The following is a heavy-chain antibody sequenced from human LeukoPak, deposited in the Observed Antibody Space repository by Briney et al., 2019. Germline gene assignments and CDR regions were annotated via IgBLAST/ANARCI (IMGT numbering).Heavy chain of an antibody. CDR3: ARPSIDFWSGYFDY. D-gene: IGHD3-3*01. CDR1: GFTFSSYA. V-gene: IGHV3-23*01. J-gene: IGHJ4*02. Sequence: GGSLRLSCAASGFTFSSYAMSWVRQAPGKGLEWVSAISGSGGSTYYADSVKGRFTISRDNSKNTLYLQMNSLRAEDTAVYYCARPSIDFWSGYFDYWGQGTLVTVSS. CDR2: ISGSGGST.